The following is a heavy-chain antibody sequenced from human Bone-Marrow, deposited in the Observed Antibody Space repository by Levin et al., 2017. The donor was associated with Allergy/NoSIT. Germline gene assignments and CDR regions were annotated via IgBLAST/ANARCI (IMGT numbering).Heavy chain of an antibody. CDR1: GFSLSNPKMG. Sequence: SGPTLVKPTETLTLTCTLSGFSLSNPKMGVTWIRQPPGKALEWLAHIFSNDEKSYNTSLNGRLTISKGTARSPVVLTMTNMDPADTATYYCARMRPLKWFAESYWYYFDYWGQGTLVTVSS. V-gene: IGHV2-26*01. CDR3: ARMRPLKWFAESYWYYFDY. D-gene: IGHD3-10*01. CDR2: IFSNDEK. J-gene: IGHJ4*02.